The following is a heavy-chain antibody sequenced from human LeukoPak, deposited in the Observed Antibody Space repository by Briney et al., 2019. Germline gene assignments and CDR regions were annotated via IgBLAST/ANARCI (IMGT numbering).Heavy chain of an antibody. Sequence: GGSLRLSCAASGFTVSSNYMNWVRQAPGKGLEWVPVIYSGGSTYYADSVKDRFTISRDDSINTLYLQMNSLRAEDTAVYYCARDSSSYYFDYWGQGTLVTVSS. D-gene: IGHD6-6*01. CDR3: ARDSSSYYFDY. CDR2: IYSGGST. V-gene: IGHV3-66*01. CDR1: GFTVSSNY. J-gene: IGHJ4*02.